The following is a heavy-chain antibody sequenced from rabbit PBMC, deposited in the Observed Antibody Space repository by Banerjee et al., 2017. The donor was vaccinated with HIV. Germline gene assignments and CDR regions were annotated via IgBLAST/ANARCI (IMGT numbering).Heavy chain of an antibody. CDR3: AKDGTTDASPVPLNL. CDR2: IYVGISGGT. D-gene: IGHD5-1*01. J-gene: IGHJ4*01. Sequence: QEQLVESGGGLVQPEGSLTLTCTASGFSFSANYWMCWVRQAPGKGLEWIACIYVGISGGTSYATWAKGRFTISKTSSTTVTLQMTSLTAADTATYFCAKDGTTDASPVPLNLWGPGTLVTVS. V-gene: IGHV1S45*01. CDR1: GFSFSANYW.